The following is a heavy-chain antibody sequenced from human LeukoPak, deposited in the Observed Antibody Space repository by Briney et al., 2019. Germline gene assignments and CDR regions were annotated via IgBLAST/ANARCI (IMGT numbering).Heavy chain of an antibody. Sequence: GGSLRLSCAASGFTFSSYAMSWVRQAPGKGLEWVSSISSSSSYIYYADSVKGRFTISRDNAKNSLYLQMNSLRAEDTAVYYCARDGAYDSSGYYFDYWGQGTLVTVSS. V-gene: IGHV3-21*01. CDR2: ISSSSSYI. D-gene: IGHD3-22*01. J-gene: IGHJ4*02. CDR1: GFTFSSYA. CDR3: ARDGAYDSSGYYFDY.